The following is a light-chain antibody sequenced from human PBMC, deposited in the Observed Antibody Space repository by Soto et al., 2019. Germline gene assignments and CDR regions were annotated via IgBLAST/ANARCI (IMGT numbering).Light chain of an antibody. Sequence: QSVLTQPASVSGSPGQSITISCTGTSSDVGGYKYVSWYQQHPDKAPILIIYDVTNRPSGISNRFSGSKSGNTASLTISGLQAEDEADYYCSSYTSSSSYVFGTGTKSPS. CDR1: SSDVGGYKY. CDR2: DVT. V-gene: IGLV2-14*01. CDR3: SSYTSSSSYV. J-gene: IGLJ1*01.